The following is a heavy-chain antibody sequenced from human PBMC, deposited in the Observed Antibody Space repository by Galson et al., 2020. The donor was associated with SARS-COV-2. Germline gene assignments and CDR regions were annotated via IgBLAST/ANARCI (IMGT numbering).Heavy chain of an antibody. CDR2: IATDSSST. CDR1: GFTFSHYW. V-gene: IGHV3-74*01. D-gene: IGHD1-26*01. Sequence: GESLKISCAASGFTFSHYWMHWVRQAPGKGLVWVSRIATDSSSTNYADSVRGRFTISRDNAKNMLYLQINSLRVEDTALYYCAREEVGRTEYYGMDVWGQGTTVTVSS. CDR3: AREEVGRTEYYGMDV. J-gene: IGHJ6*02.